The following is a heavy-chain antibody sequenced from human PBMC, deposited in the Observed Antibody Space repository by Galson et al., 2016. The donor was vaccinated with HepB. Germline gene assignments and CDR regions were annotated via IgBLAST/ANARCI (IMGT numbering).Heavy chain of an antibody. CDR3: ARVVACRDTWNLGKDRCVGYFDS. CDR1: GFSFSSYS. J-gene: IGHJ4*02. V-gene: IGHV3-21*04. D-gene: IGHD1-1*01. CDR2: VSGSGGSA. Sequence: SLRLSCAASGFSFSSYSMNWVRQAPGKGLEWVSYVSGSGGSAYLADSVKGRFSISSDNSKNTLYLQMNSLRGEDTAIYFCARVVACRDTWNLGKDRCVGYFDSWGQGTLVSASS.